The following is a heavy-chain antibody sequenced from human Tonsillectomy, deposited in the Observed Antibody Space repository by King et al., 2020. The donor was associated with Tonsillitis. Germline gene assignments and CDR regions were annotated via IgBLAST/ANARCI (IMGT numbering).Heavy chain of an antibody. V-gene: IGHV4-31*03. CDR3: ARTPKYYDSGGPV. D-gene: IGHD3-22*01. J-gene: IGHJ6*02. CDR2: IYYSGST. Sequence: VQLQESGPGLVKPSQTLSLTCTVSGDSFSSGGYYWSWIRQHPVKGLEWIGYIYYSGSTYYNPSLKSRVTISVDTSKNQFSLKLSSVTAADPAVYYCARTPKYYDSGGPVGGQGTTVTVSS. CDR1: GDSFSSGGYY.